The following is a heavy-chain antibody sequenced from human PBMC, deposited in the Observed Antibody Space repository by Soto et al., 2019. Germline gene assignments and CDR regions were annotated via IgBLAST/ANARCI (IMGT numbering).Heavy chain of an antibody. CDR1: GGSISGYY. J-gene: IGHJ6*03. V-gene: IGHV4-59*08. CDR2: IYYSGST. CDR3: ASNLMSVAGREDYYYLYYYRDV. D-gene: IGHD6-19*01. Sequence: SETLSLTCTVSGGSISGYYWSWIRQPPGKGLEWIGYIYYSGSTQYNPSLKSRVSMSADTSKNQFSLKLSSVTAADTAVYYCASNLMSVAGREDYYYLYYYRDVWGKGTTVTVSS.